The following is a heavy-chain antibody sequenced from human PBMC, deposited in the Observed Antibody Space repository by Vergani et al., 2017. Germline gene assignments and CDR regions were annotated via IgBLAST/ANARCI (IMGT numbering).Heavy chain of an antibody. V-gene: IGHV1-69*08. Sequence: QVQLVQSGAEVKKTGSSVKVSCKASGGTFSSYTISWVRQAPGQGLEWMGRIITILGIANYAQKFQGRVTITADKSTSTAYMELSSLRSEDTAVYYCARDRDGYSDYWGQGTLVTVSS. J-gene: IGHJ4*02. CDR3: ARDRDGYSDY. CDR2: IITILGIA. D-gene: IGHD3-10*01. CDR1: GGTFSSYT.